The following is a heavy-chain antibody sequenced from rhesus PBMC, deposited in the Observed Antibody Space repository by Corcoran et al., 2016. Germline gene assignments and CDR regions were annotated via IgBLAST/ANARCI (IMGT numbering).Heavy chain of an antibody. V-gene: IGHV4-93*01. D-gene: IGHD6-31*01. Sequence: QVQLQESGPAVVKPSETRSLTCAVSGGSISSSNWWRWIRQSPGKGLEWIGGIYGSGGSTEYTPSLKSRVTISKYTSKNQFSLKLSSVAAADTAVYYCARRYSSGWYYYFDYWGQGVLVTVSS. CDR3: ARRYSSGWYYYFDY. J-gene: IGHJ4*01. CDR1: GGSISSSNW. CDR2: IYGSGGST.